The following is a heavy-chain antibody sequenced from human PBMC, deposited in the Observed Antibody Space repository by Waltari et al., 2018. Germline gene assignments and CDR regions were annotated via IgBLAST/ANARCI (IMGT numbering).Heavy chain of an antibody. V-gene: IGHV1-2*04. CDR2: INPNSGGT. CDR3: ARDLAVAGTNYYGMDV. Sequence: QVQLVQSGAEVKKPGASVKVSCKASGYTFTGYYMHWVRQAPGQGLEWMGGINPNSGGTNYAQKLQGWVTMTRDTSISTAYMERSRLRSDDTAVYYCARDLAVAGTNYYGMDVWGQGTTVTVSS. CDR1: GYTFTGYY. J-gene: IGHJ6*02. D-gene: IGHD6-19*01.